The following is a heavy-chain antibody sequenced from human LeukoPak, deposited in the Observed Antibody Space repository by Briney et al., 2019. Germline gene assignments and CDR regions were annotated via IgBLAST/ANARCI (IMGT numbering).Heavy chain of an antibody. V-gene: IGHV3-48*01. CDR1: GFTFSSYS. CDR3: ARVGDFWSGYYLYYYYYYMDV. J-gene: IGHJ6*03. D-gene: IGHD3-3*01. CDR2: ISSSSSTI. Sequence: GGSLRLSCAASGFTFSSYSMNWVRQALGKGLEWVSYISSSSSTIYYADSVKGRFTISRDNAKNSLYLQMNSLRAEDTAVYYCARVGDFWSGYYLYYYYYYMDVWGKGTTVTVSS.